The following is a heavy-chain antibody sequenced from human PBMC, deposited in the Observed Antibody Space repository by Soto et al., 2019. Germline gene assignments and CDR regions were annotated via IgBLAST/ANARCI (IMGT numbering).Heavy chain of an antibody. CDR1: GFTFSSYA. V-gene: IGHV3-30-3*01. D-gene: IGHD3-3*01. CDR3: ARDLCYDFWSGCSLDY. CDR2: ISYDGSNK. Sequence: QVQLVESGGGVVQPGRSLSLSCAASGFTFSSYAMHWVRQAPGKGLEWVAVISYDGSNKYYADSVKGRFTISRDHSKNTLYLQMNSLRADDTAVYYCARDLCYDFWSGCSLDYWGQGTLVTVSS. J-gene: IGHJ4*02.